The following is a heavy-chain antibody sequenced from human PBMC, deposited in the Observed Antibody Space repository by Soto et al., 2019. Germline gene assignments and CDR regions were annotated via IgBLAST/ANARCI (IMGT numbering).Heavy chain of an antibody. CDR2: MRCSGGST. Sequence: GSLRLSRRVSGFAFSSYAMSWVRRALETGLERVSAMRCSGGSTYYADSVQRRVTNSSDNSKNTLYLQMNSMRDDDTAVYYCANLVALASYYFDYRGQGTLVTVSS. V-gene: IGHV3-23*01. D-gene: IGHD5-12*01. CDR3: ANLVALASYYFDY. CDR1: GFAFSSYA. J-gene: IGHJ4*02.